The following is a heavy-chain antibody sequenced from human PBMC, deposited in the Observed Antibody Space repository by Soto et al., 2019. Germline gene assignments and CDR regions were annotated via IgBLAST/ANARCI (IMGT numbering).Heavy chain of an antibody. CDR2: IYYSGST. V-gene: IGHV4-59*01. Sequence: SETLSLTCTVADGSISSYYWSWIRQPPGKGLEWIGYIYYSGSTNYNPSLKSRVTISVDTSKNQFSLKLSSVTAADTAVYYCAGNTDIVVVPAAMRRGLYYYYYYMDVWGKGTTVTVSS. D-gene: IGHD2-2*01. CDR1: DGSISSYY. J-gene: IGHJ6*03. CDR3: AGNTDIVVVPAAMRRGLYYYYYYMDV.